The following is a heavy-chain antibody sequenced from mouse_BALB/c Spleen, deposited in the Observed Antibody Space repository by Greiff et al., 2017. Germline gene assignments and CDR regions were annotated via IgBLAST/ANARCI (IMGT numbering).Heavy chain of an antibody. CDR3: ARDQGTTVVGTRGDYAMDY. CDR1: GFTFSSYA. J-gene: IGHJ4*01. Sequence: EVHLVESGGGLVKPGGSLKLSCAASGFTFSSYAMSWVRQSPEKRLEWVAEISSGGSYTYYPDTVTGRFTISRDNAKNTLYLEMSSLRSEDTAMYYCARDQGTTVVGTRGDYAMDYWGQGTSVTVSS. D-gene: IGHD1-1*01. V-gene: IGHV5-9-4*01. CDR2: ISSGGSYT.